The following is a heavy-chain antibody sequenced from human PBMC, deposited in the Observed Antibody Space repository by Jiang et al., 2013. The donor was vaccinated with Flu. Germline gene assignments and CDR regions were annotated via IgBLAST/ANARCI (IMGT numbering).Heavy chain of an antibody. CDR2: IYYSGST. Sequence: GSGLVKPSETLSLTCTVSGGSISSSSYYWGWIRQPPGKGLEWIGSIYYSGSTYYNPSLKSRVTISVDTSKNQFSLKLSSVTAADTAVYYCARPGYSYPNSEENYFDYWGQGTLVTVSS. CDR1: GGSISSSSYY. J-gene: IGHJ4*02. D-gene: IGHD5-18*01. CDR3: ARPGYSYPNSEENYFDY. V-gene: IGHV4-39*01.